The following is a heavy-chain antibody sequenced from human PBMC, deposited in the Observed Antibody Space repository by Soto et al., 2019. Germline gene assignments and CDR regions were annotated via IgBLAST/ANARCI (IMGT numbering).Heavy chain of an antibody. CDR1: GFTFSSYW. V-gene: IGHV3-7*05. Sequence: GGSLRLSCAASGFTFSSYWMSWVRXXPGKGLEWLANIKQDGSTYYGDSVKGRFSISRDNSKNTLFLQLNSLRAEDTAVYYCARKYHFGSGSYLYYFDYWGQGGLVTVSS. CDR2: IKQDGST. CDR3: ARKYHFGSGSYLYYFDY. J-gene: IGHJ4*02. D-gene: IGHD3-10*01.